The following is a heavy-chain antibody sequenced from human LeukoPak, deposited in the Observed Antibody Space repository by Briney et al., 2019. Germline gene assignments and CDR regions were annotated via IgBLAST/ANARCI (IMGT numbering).Heavy chain of an antibody. CDR2: VSGSGSTV. CDR1: GFTFGDHI. D-gene: IGHD3-22*01. Sequence: PGGSLRLSCAASGFTFGDHIMNWVRQLPGKRLEWVAYVSGSGSTVYYADSVKGRFTISRDNAKSSLYLQMNSLETEDTAVYYCASAGGGYYYYYWGQGTLVTVSS. V-gene: IGHV3-48*01. J-gene: IGHJ4*02. CDR3: ASAGGGYYYYY.